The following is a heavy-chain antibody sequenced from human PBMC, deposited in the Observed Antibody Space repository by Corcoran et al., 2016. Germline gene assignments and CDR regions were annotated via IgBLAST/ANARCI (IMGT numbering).Heavy chain of an antibody. J-gene: IGHJ1*01. CDR1: GGSFSGYY. CDR3: ATSDGTGTTGVWFQH. CDR2: INHSGST. Sequence: QVQLQQWGAGLLKPSETLSLTCAVYGGSFSGYYWSWIRQPPGKGLEWIGEINHSGSTNYNPSLKSRVTISVDTSKNQFSLKMSSVTAADTALYYCATSDGTGTTGVWFQHWVQGTLVTVSS. D-gene: IGHD1-7*01. V-gene: IGHV4-34*01.